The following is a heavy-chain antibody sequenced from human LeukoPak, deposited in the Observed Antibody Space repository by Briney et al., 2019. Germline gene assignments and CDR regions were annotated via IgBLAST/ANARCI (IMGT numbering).Heavy chain of an antibody. CDR2: LRYDGSNK. CDR3: AKRDAPKRWLAQFDY. J-gene: IGHJ4*02. D-gene: IGHD6-19*01. CDR1: GFTFSIYG. V-gene: IGHV3-30*02. Sequence: GGSLRLSCAASGFTFSIYGMQWVRLAPGKGLEWVAFLRYDGSNKYYPASVKGRFTISRGNSNNPVYLQMNSRRGEDTAVYYCAKRDAPKRWLAQFDYWGQGTLVTVSS.